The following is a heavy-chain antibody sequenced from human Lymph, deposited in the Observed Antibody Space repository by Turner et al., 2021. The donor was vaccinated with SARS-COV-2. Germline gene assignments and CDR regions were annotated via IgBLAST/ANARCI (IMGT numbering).Heavy chain of an antibody. CDR2: LTPKLCNT. V-gene: IGHV1-8*02. CDR1: GYTFTSYD. Sequence: QVQLVQSGAEVKKPGDSVKVSCNAPGYTFTSYDINWVRQDTGQVLECMECLTPKLCNTGYAQNFQGRFTMSRTTSITSAYMELSSLRSEHPAVYYFSRGLYSVGGMDVWGQGTTVTVSS. CDR3: SRGLYSVGGMDV. J-gene: IGHJ6*02. D-gene: IGHD1-26*01.